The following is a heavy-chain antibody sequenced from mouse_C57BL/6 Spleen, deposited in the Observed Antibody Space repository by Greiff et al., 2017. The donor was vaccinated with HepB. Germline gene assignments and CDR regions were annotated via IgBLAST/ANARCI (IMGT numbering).Heavy chain of an antibody. D-gene: IGHD2-4*01. CDR3: ARRGVLGLRRDYYAMDY. CDR1: GYAFSSSW. CDR2: IYPGDGDT. V-gene: IGHV1-82*01. Sequence: QVQLQQSGPELVKPGASVKISCKASGYAFSSSWMNWVKQRPGKGLEWIGRIYPGDGDTNYNGKFKGKATLTADKSSSTAYMQLSSLTSEDSAVYFCARRGVLGLRRDYYAMDYWGQGTSVTVSS. J-gene: IGHJ4*01.